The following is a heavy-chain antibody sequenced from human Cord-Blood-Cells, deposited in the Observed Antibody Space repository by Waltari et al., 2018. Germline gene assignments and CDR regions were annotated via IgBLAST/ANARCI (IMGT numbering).Heavy chain of an antibody. D-gene: IGHD7-27*01. CDR1: GGTSASLV. CDR3: ARDLTGFDY. CDR2: IIPIFGTA. J-gene: IGHJ4*02. V-gene: IGHV1-69*01. Sequence: QVQLVQSGAEVKKPGSSVKVSCKASGGTSASLVLGGLRQAPGQGLEWMGGIIPIFGTANYAQKFQGRVTITADESTSTAYMELSSLRSEDTAVYYCARDLTGFDYWGQGTLVTVSS.